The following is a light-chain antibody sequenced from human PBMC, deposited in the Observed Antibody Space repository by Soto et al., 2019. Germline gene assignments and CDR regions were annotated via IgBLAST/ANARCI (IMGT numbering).Light chain of an antibody. CDR1: QSLSSN. J-gene: IGKJ4*01. Sequence: EIVMTQSPATLSVSPGERATLSCRASQSLSSNSAWYQQKPGQAPRLLIYGASTRATGIPARFSGSGSGTECTLTISRLQSEDVAVYYCQPYTYWPLTFGGGTKVEI. V-gene: IGKV3-15*01. CDR2: GAS. CDR3: QPYTYWPLT.